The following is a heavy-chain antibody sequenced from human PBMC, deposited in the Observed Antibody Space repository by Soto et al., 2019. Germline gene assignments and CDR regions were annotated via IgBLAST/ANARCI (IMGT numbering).Heavy chain of an antibody. CDR1: GDSVSSNSAA. CDR3: AFSSGSYSPNYYYYGMDV. V-gene: IGHV6-1*01. J-gene: IGHJ6*02. CDR2: TYYRSKWYN. D-gene: IGHD3-10*01. Sequence: SQTLSLTCAISGDSVSSNSAAWNWIRQSPSRGLEWLGRTYYRSKWYNDYAVSVKSRITINPDTSKNQFSLQLNSVTPEDTAVYYCAFSSGSYSPNYYYYGMDVWGQGTTVTVSS.